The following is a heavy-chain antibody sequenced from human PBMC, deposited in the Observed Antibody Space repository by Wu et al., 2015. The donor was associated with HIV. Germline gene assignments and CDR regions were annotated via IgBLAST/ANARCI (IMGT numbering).Heavy chain of an antibody. CDR1: GGTFSSYA. J-gene: IGHJ6*03. Sequence: QVQLVQSGAEVKKPGSSVKVSSKASGGTFSSYAISWVRQAPGQGLEWMGGIIPIFGTANYAQKFQGRVTITADESTSTAYMELSSLRSEDTAVYYCATRRALQDFLSHYYYLHGRRGAKGTTVTV. V-gene: IGHV1-69*12. CDR2: IIPIFGTA. CDR3: ATRRALQDFLSHYYYLHGRR. D-gene: IGHD3-3*01.